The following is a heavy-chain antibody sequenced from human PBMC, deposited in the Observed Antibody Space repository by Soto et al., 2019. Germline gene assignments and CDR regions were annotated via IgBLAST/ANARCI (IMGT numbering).Heavy chain of an antibody. J-gene: IGHJ4*02. Sequence: QVQLQESGPGLVKPSQTLSLTCTVSGGSISSAAYYWGWIRQHPGKGLEWTGYISHSGSTYYNPYLKSRVIISVDTTKNQFSLGLTSVTAADTAVYSCAREYTYGSNLFDCWGQGALVTVSS. CDR1: GGSISSAAYY. CDR2: ISHSGST. CDR3: AREYTYGSNLFDC. D-gene: IGHD2-2*02. V-gene: IGHV4-31*03.